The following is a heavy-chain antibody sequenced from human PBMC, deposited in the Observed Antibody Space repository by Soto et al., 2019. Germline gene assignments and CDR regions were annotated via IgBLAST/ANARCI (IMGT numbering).Heavy chain of an antibody. D-gene: IGHD6-13*01. Sequence: GGSLRLSCAASGFTFSSYGMHWVRQAPGKGLEWVAVIWYDGSNKYYADSVKGRFTISRDNSKNTLYLQMNSLRAEDTAVYYCARGPGPPGYSSSWYLGYWGQGTLVTVSS. CDR2: IWYDGSNK. J-gene: IGHJ4*02. CDR3: ARGPGPPGYSSSWYLGY. CDR1: GFTFSSYG. V-gene: IGHV3-33*01.